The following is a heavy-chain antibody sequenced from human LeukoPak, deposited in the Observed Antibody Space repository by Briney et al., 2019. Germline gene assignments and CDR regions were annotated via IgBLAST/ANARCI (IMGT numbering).Heavy chain of an antibody. CDR3: AKGVGTTSDDIFDI. J-gene: IGHJ3*02. CDR1: GYTFTNYG. D-gene: IGHD1-26*01. CDR2: ISTYKGNT. Sequence: ASVKVSCKASGYTFTNYGLSWVRQAPGQGLEWMGWISTYKGNTDYAQNLQGRVTMTTDTSTSTAYMELRSLRSDDTAMYFCAKGVGTTSDDIFDIWGQGTMVTVSS. V-gene: IGHV1-18*01.